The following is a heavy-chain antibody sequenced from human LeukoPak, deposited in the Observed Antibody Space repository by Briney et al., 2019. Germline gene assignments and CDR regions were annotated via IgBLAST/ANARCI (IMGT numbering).Heavy chain of an antibody. J-gene: IGHJ4*02. CDR2: ISSSSSTI. D-gene: IGHD3-22*01. Sequence: GGSLRLSCAASGFTFSSYSMNWVRQAPGKGLEWVSYISSSSSTIYYADSVKGRFTISRDNAKNSLYLQMNSLRDEDMAVYYCARLYYYDSSGYYYWDYWGQGTLVTVSS. CDR3: ARLYYYDSSGYYYWDY. CDR1: GFTFSSYS. V-gene: IGHV3-48*02.